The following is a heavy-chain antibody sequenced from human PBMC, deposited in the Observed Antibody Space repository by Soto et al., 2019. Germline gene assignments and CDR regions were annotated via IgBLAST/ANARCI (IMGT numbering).Heavy chain of an antibody. V-gene: IGHV1-2*02. Sequence: GASVKVSCKTSGYTFTSSYMHWVRQAPGQGLEWMGWINPNSGGTNYAQKFQGRVTMTRDTSISTAYMELSRLRSDDTAVYYCARENSGYGDTYNWFDPWGQGTLVTVSS. D-gene: IGHD5-12*01. CDR2: INPNSGGT. CDR1: GYTFTSSY. CDR3: ARENSGYGDTYNWFDP. J-gene: IGHJ5*02.